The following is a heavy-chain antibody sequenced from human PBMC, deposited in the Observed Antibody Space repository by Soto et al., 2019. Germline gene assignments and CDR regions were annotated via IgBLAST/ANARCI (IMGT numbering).Heavy chain of an antibody. V-gene: IGHV4-31*03. D-gene: IGHD6-19*01. CDR2: IYYSGST. Sequence: PSETLSLTCTVSGGSISSGGYYWSWIRQHPGKGLEWIGYIYYSGSTYYNPSLKSRVTISVDTSKNQFSLKLSSVTAADTAVYYCAKSSGWYVNNWLDPWGQGTLVTVSS. CDR1: GGSISSGGYY. J-gene: IGHJ5*02. CDR3: AKSSGWYVNNWLDP.